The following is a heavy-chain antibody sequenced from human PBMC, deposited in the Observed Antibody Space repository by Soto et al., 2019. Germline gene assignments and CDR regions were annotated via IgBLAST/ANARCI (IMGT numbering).Heavy chain of an antibody. D-gene: IGHD6-6*01. J-gene: IGHJ4*02. CDR1: GYSFTSYW. V-gene: IGHV5-51*01. CDR2: IYPSDSDT. Sequence: PGESLKISCKASGYSFTSYWIAWVRQMPGKGLEWMGIIYPSDSDTRYSPSFQGQVTISADKSISTAYLQWSSLKASDTALYYCARHSSWRTSVYHYWGQGTLVTVSS. CDR3: ARHSSWRTSVYHY.